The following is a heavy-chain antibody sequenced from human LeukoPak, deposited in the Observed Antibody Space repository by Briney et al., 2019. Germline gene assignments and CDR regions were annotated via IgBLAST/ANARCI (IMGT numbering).Heavy chain of an antibody. CDR3: ATDFYDST. CDR1: GFTFSNAW. Sequence: GGSLRLSCATSGFTFSNAWMNWVRQAPGKGLEWVGRIRSNSDGGTIDYAAPVKGRFTLSRDDSKTTLYLQVNSLQTEDTAVYYCATDFYDSTWGQGTLVTVSS. CDR2: IRSNSDGGTI. V-gene: IGHV3-15*07. J-gene: IGHJ5*02. D-gene: IGHD3-22*01.